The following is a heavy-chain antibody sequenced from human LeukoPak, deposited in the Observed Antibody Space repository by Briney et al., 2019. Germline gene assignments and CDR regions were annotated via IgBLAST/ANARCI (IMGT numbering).Heavy chain of an antibody. CDR2: ISSSSTHI. Sequence: PGGSLRLSCAASGFTLSSYSMNWVRQAPGKGLEWVSYISSSSTHIYYADSVKGRFTISRDNARNSLHLQMNSLRAEDTAIYYCARSEHSSSSFDYWGQGTLVTVSS. D-gene: IGHD6-6*01. CDR1: GFTLSSYS. J-gene: IGHJ4*02. V-gene: IGHV3-21*01. CDR3: ARSEHSSSSFDY.